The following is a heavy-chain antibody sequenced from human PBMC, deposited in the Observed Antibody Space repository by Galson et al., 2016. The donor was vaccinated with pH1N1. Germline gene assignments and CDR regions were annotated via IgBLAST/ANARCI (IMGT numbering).Heavy chain of an antibody. CDR1: GFTFSNHG. CDR3: ARDYRGSSGRKYYYYMDV. V-gene: IGHV3-23*01. Sequence: SLRLSCAASGFTFSNHGMTWVRQAPGKGLDWVSTISGSGAYTYYTGSVRGRFTLSRDNSKNTLYLQINSLRAEDTAAYYCARDYRGSSGRKYYYYMDVWGKGTTVTVSS. CDR2: ISGSGAYT. D-gene: IGHD6-19*01. J-gene: IGHJ6*03.